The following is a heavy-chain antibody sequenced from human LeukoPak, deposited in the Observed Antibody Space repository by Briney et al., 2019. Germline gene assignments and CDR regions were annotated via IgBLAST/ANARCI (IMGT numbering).Heavy chain of an antibody. V-gene: IGHV4-39*01. Sequence: SETLSLTCTVSGGSISNSDYYWAWIRQPPGRGLEWIGSLCYGVSTFYNPSLKSRVTISVDTSNNQVSLRLSSVTATDTAIYYCARRRQSSEAGYFDLWGLGTLVTVSS. J-gene: IGHJ2*01. CDR1: GGSISNSDYY. CDR3: ARRRQSSEAGYFDL. CDR2: LCYGVST.